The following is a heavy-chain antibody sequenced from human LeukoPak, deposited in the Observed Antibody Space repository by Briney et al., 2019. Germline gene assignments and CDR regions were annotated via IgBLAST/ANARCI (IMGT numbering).Heavy chain of an antibody. V-gene: IGHV3-15*07. Sequence: GGSLRLSCTVSGFTFYNTWMNWVRRAPGKGLEWVGRIKTRSDGGTTDYAAPINGRFTISRDDSKSTLFLQMNSLKTEDTAVYYCATGGYDFSYWGQGTQATVSS. J-gene: IGHJ4*02. D-gene: IGHD5-12*01. CDR3: ATGGYDFSY. CDR2: IKTRSDGGTT. CDR1: GFTFYNTW.